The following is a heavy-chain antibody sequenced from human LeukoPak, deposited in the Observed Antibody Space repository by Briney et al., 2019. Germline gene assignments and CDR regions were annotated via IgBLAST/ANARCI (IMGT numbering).Heavy chain of an antibody. J-gene: IGHJ4*02. D-gene: IGHD3-22*01. Sequence: SGPTLVQPTQTLTLTCTFSGFSLSTSGVGVGWIRQPPGKALEWLALIYWDDDKRYSPSLKSRLTITKDTSKNQVVLTMTNMDPVDTATYYCAHFYYYDSAPSSFDYWGQGTLVTVSS. CDR3: AHFYYYDSAPSSFDY. CDR1: GFSLSTSGVG. CDR2: IYWDDDK. V-gene: IGHV2-5*02.